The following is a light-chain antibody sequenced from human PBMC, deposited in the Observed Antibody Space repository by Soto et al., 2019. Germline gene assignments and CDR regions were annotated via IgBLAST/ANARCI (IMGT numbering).Light chain of an antibody. Sequence: DIQMTQSPSTLSASVGDRVTITCRASQSISSWLAWYQQKPGKAPNFLIYKASSLESGVPSRFSGSGSGTEFTLTISSLQPEDFATYYCQQYNSSPVTFGGGTKVEIK. CDR3: QQYNSSPVT. CDR1: QSISSW. V-gene: IGKV1-5*03. CDR2: KAS. J-gene: IGKJ4*01.